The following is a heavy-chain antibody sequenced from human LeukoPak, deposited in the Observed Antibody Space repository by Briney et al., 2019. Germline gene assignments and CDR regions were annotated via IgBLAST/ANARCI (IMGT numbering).Heavy chain of an antibody. V-gene: IGHV3-23*01. J-gene: IGHJ4*02. CDR2: ISGSGGST. CDR3: AKEVRTGLYYYDSSGYSDY. D-gene: IGHD3-22*01. CDR1: GFTFSSYA. Sequence: PGGSLRLSCAASGFTFSSYAMSWVRQAPGKGLEWVSAISGSGGSTYYADSVKGRFTISRDNSKNTLYLQMNSLRAEDTAVYYCAKEVRTGLYYYDSSGYSDYWGQGTLVTVSS.